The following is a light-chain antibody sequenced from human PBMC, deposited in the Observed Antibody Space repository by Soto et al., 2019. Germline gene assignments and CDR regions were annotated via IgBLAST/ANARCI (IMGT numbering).Light chain of an antibody. V-gene: IGLV1-40*01. J-gene: IGLJ3*02. CDR1: SSNIGAGYD. Sequence: QSVLTQPPSVSGAPGQRVTISCTGSSSNIGAGYDVHWYQQLPGTAPKLLIYGNSNRPSGVPDRFSGSKSGTSASLAITGLQAEDEAYYYCQSYGSSLGALFGGGTKVTVL. CDR3: QSYGSSLGAL. CDR2: GNS.